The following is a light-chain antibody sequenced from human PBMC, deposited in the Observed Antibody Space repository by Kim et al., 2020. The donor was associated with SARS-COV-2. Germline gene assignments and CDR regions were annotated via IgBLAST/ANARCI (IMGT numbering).Light chain of an antibody. Sequence: ASVGDRFTIPCRASRTINNYLNWYQQNPGKAPKLLIYLTSSLQSGVPSRFSGSGFGTDFSLTISNLQPEDFAIYYCQQSYRTPLTFGGGTKVDIK. CDR2: LTS. J-gene: IGKJ4*01. CDR1: RTINNY. CDR3: QQSYRTPLT. V-gene: IGKV1-39*01.